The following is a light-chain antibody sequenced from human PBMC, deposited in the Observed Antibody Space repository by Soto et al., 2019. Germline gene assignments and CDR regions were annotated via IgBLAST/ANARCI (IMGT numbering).Light chain of an antibody. CDR3: LQTIRLPYT. CDR1: QTLLRSDGKNY. Sequence: DIVMTQTPLSLSVTPGQPASISCKSSQTLLRSDGKNYMYSYLQKPGQPPQLLISEVSNRLSGVPDKFSGSGSGTDFTLKISRVEAEDVGVYYCLQTIRLPYTFGQGTKLEIK. V-gene: IGKV2D-29*01. CDR2: EVS. J-gene: IGKJ2*01.